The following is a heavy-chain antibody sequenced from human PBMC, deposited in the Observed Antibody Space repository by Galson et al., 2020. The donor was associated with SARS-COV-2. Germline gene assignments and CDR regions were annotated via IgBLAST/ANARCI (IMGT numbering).Heavy chain of an antibody. D-gene: IGHD3-3*01. CDR2: IYSGGRT. Sequence: TGGSLRLSCAASGFTVSSNYMSWVRQAPGKGLEWVSVIYSGGRTYYADSVKGRFTISRDNSKNTLYLQMNSLRAEDTAVYYCARVPTRITIFGVVIGGMDVWGQGTTVTVSS. CDR1: GFTVSSNY. CDR3: ARVPTRITIFGVVIGGMDV. J-gene: IGHJ6*02. V-gene: IGHV3-66*01.